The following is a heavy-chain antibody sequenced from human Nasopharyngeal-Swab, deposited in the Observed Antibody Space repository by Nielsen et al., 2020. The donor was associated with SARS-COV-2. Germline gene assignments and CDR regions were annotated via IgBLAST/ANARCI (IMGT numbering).Heavy chain of an antibody. D-gene: IGHD6-19*01. J-gene: IGHJ3*02. CDR3: AKLPRWLDDAFDI. V-gene: IGHV3-9*01. CDR2: ISWNSGSI. Sequence: GGSLRLSCAASGFTFDDYAMHWVRQAPGKGLEWVSGISWNSGSIGYADSVKGRFTISRDNAKNSLYLQMNSLRAEDTALYYCAKLPRWLDDAFDIWGQGTMVTVSS. CDR1: GFTFDDYA.